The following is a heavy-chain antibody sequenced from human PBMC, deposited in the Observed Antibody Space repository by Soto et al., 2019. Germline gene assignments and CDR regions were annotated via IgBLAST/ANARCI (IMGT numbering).Heavy chain of an antibody. D-gene: IGHD3-22*01. Sequence: GGSLRLSCAASGFSFSTYNMNWVRQAPGKGLEWISYISSSGGTIYYADSVKGRFTISRDNAKNSLYLQMNSLRDEDTAVYHCARDAYYNDYSGDHQDYWGQGALVTVSS. CDR1: GFSFSTYN. CDR2: ISSSGGTI. V-gene: IGHV3-48*02. J-gene: IGHJ4*02. CDR3: ARDAYYNDYSGDHQDY.